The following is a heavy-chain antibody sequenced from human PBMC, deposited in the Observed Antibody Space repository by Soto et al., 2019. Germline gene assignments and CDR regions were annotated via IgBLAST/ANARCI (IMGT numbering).Heavy chain of an antibody. CDR3: ARGKGQCSGGSCYGYYYYGMDV. V-gene: IGHV4-34*01. CDR1: GGSFSGYY. CDR2: INHSGST. D-gene: IGHD2-15*01. Sequence: SETLSLTCAVYGGSFSGYYWSWIRQPPGKGLEWIGEINHSGSTNYNPSLKSRVTISVDTSKNQFSLKLSSVTAADTAVYYCARGKGQCSGGSCYGYYYYGMDVWGPGTTATVSS. J-gene: IGHJ6*02.